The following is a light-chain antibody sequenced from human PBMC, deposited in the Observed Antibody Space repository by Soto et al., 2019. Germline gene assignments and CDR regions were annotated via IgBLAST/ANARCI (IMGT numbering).Light chain of an antibody. CDR1: QDISNY. CDR2: DAS. V-gene: IGKV1-33*01. J-gene: IGKJ4*01. CDR3: QQYDNLPGGELT. Sequence: DIQMTQSPSSLSASVGDRVTITCQASQDISNYLNWYQQKPGKAPKLLIYDASNLETGVPSRFSGSGSGTDFTFTISSLQPEDIATYYCQQYDNLPGGELTFGGGTKVEIK.